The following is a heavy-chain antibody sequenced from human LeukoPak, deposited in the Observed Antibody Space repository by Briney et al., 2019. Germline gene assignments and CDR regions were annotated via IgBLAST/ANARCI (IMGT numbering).Heavy chain of an antibody. CDR1: GFTFDDYA. V-gene: IGHV3-9*01. D-gene: IGHD3-22*01. J-gene: IGHJ6*02. Sequence: GGSLRLTCTVSGFTFDDYAMHWVRHTPGKGLEWVAGITWNRDNIGYGDSVKGRFTISRDNVKNVLYLQMNSLRPEDTALYYCAKDLSSAITSALVLDVWGQGTTVIVS. CDR3: AKDLSSAITSALVLDV. CDR2: ITWNRDNI.